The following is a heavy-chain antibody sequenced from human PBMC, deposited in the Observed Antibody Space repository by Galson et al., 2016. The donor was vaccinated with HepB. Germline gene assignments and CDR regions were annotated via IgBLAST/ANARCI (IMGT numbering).Heavy chain of an antibody. CDR3: ARAGSRVGFYLRFGFFDS. CDR1: GFSVSQNY. V-gene: IGHV3-53*01. D-gene: IGHD3-10*01. J-gene: IGHJ4*02. CDR2: IYSGNNA. Sequence: SLRLSCAVSGFSVSQNYMTWVRQAPGKGLEWLSVIYSGNNAYYADSVKGRFTISRDNFRNTLHLQINRLRAEDTAVYYCARAGSRVGFYLRFGFFDSWGQGTLVTVSS.